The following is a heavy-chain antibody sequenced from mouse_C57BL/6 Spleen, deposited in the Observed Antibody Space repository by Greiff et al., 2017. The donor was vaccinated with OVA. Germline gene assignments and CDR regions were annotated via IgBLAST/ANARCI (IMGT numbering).Heavy chain of an antibody. CDR1: GYTFTSYW. CDR3: ARSDYDEGAWFAY. Sequence: VQLQQPGTELVKPGASVKLSCTASGYTFTSYWMHWVKQRPGQGLEWIGNINPSNGGTNYNEKFKSKATLTVDKSSSTAYMQLSSLTSEDSAVYHCARSDYDEGAWFAYWGRGTLVTVSA. V-gene: IGHV1-53*01. D-gene: IGHD2-4*01. J-gene: IGHJ3*01. CDR2: INPSNGGT.